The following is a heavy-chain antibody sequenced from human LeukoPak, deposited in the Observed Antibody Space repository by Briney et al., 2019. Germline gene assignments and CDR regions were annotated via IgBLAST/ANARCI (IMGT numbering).Heavy chain of an antibody. V-gene: IGHV3-30-3*01. CDR1: GFTFSSYA. D-gene: IGHD3-16*01. Sequence: GGSLRLSCAASGFTFSSYAMHWVRQAPGKGLEWVAVISYDGSNKYYADSVKGRFTISRDNSKNTLYLQMNSLRAEDTAVYYCARDPIGLYYFDYWGQGTLVTVSS. J-gene: IGHJ4*02. CDR3: ARDPIGLYYFDY. CDR2: ISYDGSNK.